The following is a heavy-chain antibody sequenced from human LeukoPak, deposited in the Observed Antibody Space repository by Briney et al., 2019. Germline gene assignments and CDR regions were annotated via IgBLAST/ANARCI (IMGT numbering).Heavy chain of an antibody. CDR1: GFDFDAYA. CDR3: AKDRYCSSTNCPYDY. J-gene: IGHJ4*02. V-gene: IGHV3-23*01. Sequence: GGSLRLSCAASGFDFDAYAMHWVRQAPGKGLEWVSGISVSDGSTYYADSVKGRFTMSRDNSNNMLFLQMNSLRAEDTAVYYCAKDRYCSSTNCPYDYWGQGTLVAVSS. D-gene: IGHD2-2*01. CDR2: ISVSDGST.